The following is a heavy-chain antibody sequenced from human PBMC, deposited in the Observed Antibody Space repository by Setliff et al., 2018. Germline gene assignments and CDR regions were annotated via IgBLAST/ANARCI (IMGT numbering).Heavy chain of an antibody. CDR3: ARDGAYCSGGSCYSFDY. V-gene: IGHV1-69*13. J-gene: IGHJ4*02. D-gene: IGHD2-15*01. Sequence: SVKVSCQASGGMSGTYSISWVRQAPGQGLEWMGAIIPIFGTPNYAQKFQDRVTIHAGVSTSTAYMELSSLRSDDTAVYYCARDGAYCSGGSCYSFDYWGQGTPVTVSS. CDR1: GGMSGTYS. CDR2: IIPIFGTP.